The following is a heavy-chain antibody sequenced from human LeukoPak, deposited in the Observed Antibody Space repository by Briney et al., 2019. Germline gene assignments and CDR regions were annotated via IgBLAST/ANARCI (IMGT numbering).Heavy chain of an antibody. J-gene: IGHJ6*03. D-gene: IGHD3-3*01. CDR2: MNPNSGNT. CDR1: GYTFTIYD. Sequence: GASVRVSCTASGYTFTIYDINWVRQATGQGLEWMGWMNPNSGNTGYAQKFQGRVTMTRNTSISTAYMELSSLRSEDTAVYYCARAIFPIEYQYYDFWSGYHMGCYYMDVWGKGTTVTVSS. CDR3: ARAIFPIEYQYYDFWSGYHMGCYYMDV. V-gene: IGHV1-8*01.